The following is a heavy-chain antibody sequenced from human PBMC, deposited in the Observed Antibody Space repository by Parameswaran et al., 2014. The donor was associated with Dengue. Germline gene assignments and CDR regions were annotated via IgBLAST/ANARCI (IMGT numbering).Heavy chain of an antibody. V-gene: IGHV3-48*03. D-gene: IGHD2-2*01. CDR2: ISSSGSTI. CDR3: ARSYCSSTSCYYGYYYYYGMDV. J-gene: IGHJ6*02. Sequence: VRQAPGKGLEWVSYISSSGSTIYYADSVKGRFTISRDNAKNSLYLQMNSLRAEDTAVYYCARSYCSSTSCYYGYYYYYGMDVWGQGTTVTVSS.